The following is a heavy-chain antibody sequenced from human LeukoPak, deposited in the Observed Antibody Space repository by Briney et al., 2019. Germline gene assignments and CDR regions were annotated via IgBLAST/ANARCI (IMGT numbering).Heavy chain of an antibody. CDR3: ARDHPPNYYDSSGPKGYGY. Sequence: ASVKVSCTASGYTFTSYGISWVRQAPGQGLEWMGWISAYNGNTNYAQKLQGRVTMTTDTSTSTAYMELRSLRSDDTAVYYCARDHPPNYYDSSGPKGYGYWGQGTLVTVSS. D-gene: IGHD3-22*01. CDR2: ISAYNGNT. J-gene: IGHJ4*02. V-gene: IGHV1-18*01. CDR1: GYTFTSYG.